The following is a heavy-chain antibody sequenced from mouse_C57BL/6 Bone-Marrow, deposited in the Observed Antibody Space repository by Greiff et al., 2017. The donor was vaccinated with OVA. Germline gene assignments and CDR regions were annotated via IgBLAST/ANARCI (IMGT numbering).Heavy chain of an antibody. V-gene: IGHV1-4*01. J-gene: IGHJ2*01. CDR3: ARRERDYDYDLDY. CDR2: INPSSGYT. D-gene: IGHD2-4*01. CDR1: GYTFTSYT. Sequence: VQLQQSGAELARPGASVKMSCKASGYTFTSYTMHWVKQRPGQGLEWIGYINPSSGYTKYNQKFKDKATLTADKSSSTAYMQRSSLTSEDSAVYYCARRERDYDYDLDYWGQGTTLTVSS.